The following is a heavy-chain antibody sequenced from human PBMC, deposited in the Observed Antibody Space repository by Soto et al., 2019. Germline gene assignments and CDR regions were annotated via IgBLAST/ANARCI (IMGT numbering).Heavy chain of an antibody. CDR1: GGSISSGGYY. V-gene: IGHV4-31*03. D-gene: IGHD2-8*01. J-gene: IGHJ6*02. CDR2: IYYSGST. CDR3: ARLMVPYYYYGMDV. Sequence: TLSLTCTVSGGSISSGGYYWSWIRQHPGKGLEWIGYIYYSGSTYYNPSLKSRVTISVDTSKNQFSLKLSSVTAADTAVYYCARLMVPYYYYGMDVWGQGTTVTVSS.